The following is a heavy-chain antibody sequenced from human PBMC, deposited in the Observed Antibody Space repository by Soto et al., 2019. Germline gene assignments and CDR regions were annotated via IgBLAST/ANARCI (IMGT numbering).Heavy chain of an antibody. CDR3: ARDNGRAAAGNWFDP. CDR1: GGSISSSNW. CDR2: IYHSGST. D-gene: IGHD6-13*01. J-gene: IGHJ5*02. V-gene: IGHV4-4*02. Sequence: SGTLYLTCAVSGGSISSSNWWSWVRQPPGKGLEWIGEIYHSGSTNYNPSLKSRVTISVDKSKNQFSLKLSSVTAADTAVYYCARDNGRAAAGNWFDPWGQGTLVTVSS.